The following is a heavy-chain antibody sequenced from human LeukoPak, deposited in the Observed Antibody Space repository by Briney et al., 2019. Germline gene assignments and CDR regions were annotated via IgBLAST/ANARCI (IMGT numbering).Heavy chain of an antibody. V-gene: IGHV1-69*04. D-gene: IGHD3-22*01. Sequence: SVKVSCKASGGTFSSYAISWVRQAPGQGLEWMGRFIPILGIANYAQKFQGRVTITADKSTSTAYMELSSLRSEDTAVYYCARSITYYYDSSGYPPDYWGQGTLVTVSS. J-gene: IGHJ4*02. CDR3: ARSITYYYDSSGYPPDY. CDR2: FIPILGIA. CDR1: GGTFSSYA.